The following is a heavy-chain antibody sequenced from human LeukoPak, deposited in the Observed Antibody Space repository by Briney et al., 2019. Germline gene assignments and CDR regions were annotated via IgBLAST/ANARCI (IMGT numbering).Heavy chain of an antibody. CDR2: ISTYGAST. Sequence: PGGSLRLSCADSGFTFSSYAMSWVRQAPGKGLEWVSTISTYGASTYYADSVKGRLTISRDDSKNTLYLQMNSLRAGDAALYYCATEAPIFNYWGQGTLVTVSS. J-gene: IGHJ4*02. CDR1: GFTFSSYA. V-gene: IGHV3-23*01. CDR3: ATEAPIFNY.